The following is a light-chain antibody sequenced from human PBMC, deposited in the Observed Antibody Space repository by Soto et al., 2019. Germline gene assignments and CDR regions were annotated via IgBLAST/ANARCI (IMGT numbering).Light chain of an antibody. Sequence: EIVMTQSPATLSLSPGERATLSCRASQSVTVNLAWYQQKPGQAPRLLIYRASTRATGIPARFSGGGSGTEFTLTISSLQSEDFAVYIWDQYNDWPPRWTFGQGTKVEIK. V-gene: IGKV3-15*01. CDR3: DQYNDWPPRWT. J-gene: IGKJ1*01. CDR1: QSVTVN. CDR2: RAS.